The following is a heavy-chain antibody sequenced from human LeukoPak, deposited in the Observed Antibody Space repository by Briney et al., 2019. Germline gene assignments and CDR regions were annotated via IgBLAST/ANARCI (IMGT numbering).Heavy chain of an antibody. Sequence: SETLSLTCTVSGGSISSYYWSWLRQPPGKGPEWIGYIYYSGSTNYNPSLKSRVTISVDTSKNQFSLKLSSVTAADTAVYYCARGRGIAAAGTVNWGQGTLVTVSS. J-gene: IGHJ4*02. CDR2: IYYSGST. CDR3: ARGRGIAAAGTVN. V-gene: IGHV4-59*01. CDR1: GGSISSYY. D-gene: IGHD6-13*01.